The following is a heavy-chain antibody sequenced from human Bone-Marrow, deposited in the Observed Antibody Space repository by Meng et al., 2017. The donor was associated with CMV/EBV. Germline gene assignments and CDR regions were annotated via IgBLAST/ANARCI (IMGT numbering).Heavy chain of an antibody. D-gene: IGHD2-2*01. V-gene: IGHV1-18*01. J-gene: IGHJ6*02. Sequence: FTSYGISWVRQAPGQGLEWMGWISAYNGNTNYAQKLQGRVTMTTDTSTSTAYMELRSLRSDDTAVYYCARRVVVVPAASSYYYGMDVWGQGTTVTVSS. CDR2: ISAYNGNT. CDR3: ARRVVVVPAASSYYYGMDV. CDR1: FTSYG.